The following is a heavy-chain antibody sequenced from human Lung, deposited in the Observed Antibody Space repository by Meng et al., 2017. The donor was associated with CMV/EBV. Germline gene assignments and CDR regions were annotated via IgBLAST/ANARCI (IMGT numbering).Heavy chain of an antibody. D-gene: IGHD3-3*02. J-gene: IGHJ5*02. V-gene: IGHV1-24*01. CDR1: DYILSHMP. Sequence: GSCRLSDYILSHMPMRWLRQAPEGGLEWMGGFDFERDEKIYARKFQGRVTMSEDIFTDTAYMELTSLRFEDTAVYFCANSFMGGFDPWGQGTLVTVSS. CDR2: FDFERDEK. CDR3: ANSFMGGFDP.